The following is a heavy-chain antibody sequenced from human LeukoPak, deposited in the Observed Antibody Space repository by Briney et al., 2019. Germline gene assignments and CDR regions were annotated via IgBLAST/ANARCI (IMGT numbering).Heavy chain of an antibody. Sequence: GGSLRLSCAASGFTFSSYSMNWVRQAPGKGLEWVSGISWNSGSIGYADSVKGRFTISRDNAKNSLYLQMNSLRAEDTALYYCAKKDYYYYYMDVWGKGTTVTISS. CDR1: GFTFSSYS. J-gene: IGHJ6*03. CDR3: AKKDYYYYYMDV. V-gene: IGHV3-9*01. CDR2: ISWNSGSI.